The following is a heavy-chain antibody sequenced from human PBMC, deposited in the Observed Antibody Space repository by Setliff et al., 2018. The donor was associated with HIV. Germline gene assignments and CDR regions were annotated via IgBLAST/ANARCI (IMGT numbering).Heavy chain of an antibody. D-gene: IGHD2-2*02. V-gene: IGHV4-4*08. CDR2: IHTTGSP. CDR3: ARQERYCTSADCYRYFNY. CDR1: GVYISNYH. J-gene: IGHJ4*02. Sequence: SETLSLTCTISGVYISNYHWGWIRQPPGRGLEWIGSIHTTGSPKNNPSLQSRVSISIDMAKSLFSLELSSVTAADTAVYYCARQERYCTSADCYRYFNYWGQGTLVTVSS.